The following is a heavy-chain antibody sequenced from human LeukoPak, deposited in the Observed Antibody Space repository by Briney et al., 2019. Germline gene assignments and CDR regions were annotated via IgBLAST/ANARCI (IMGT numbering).Heavy chain of an antibody. CDR2: IYYSGST. V-gene: IGHV4-39*01. Sequence: SETLSLTCTVSGGSISSSSYYWGWIRQPPGKGLEWIGSIYYSGSTYYNPSLKSRVTISIDTSKNQFSLKLSSVTAPYTAVYYCARRLAGTEDYWGQGTLVTVSS. CDR3: ARRLAGTEDY. CDR1: GGSISSSSYY. J-gene: IGHJ4*02. D-gene: IGHD6-13*01.